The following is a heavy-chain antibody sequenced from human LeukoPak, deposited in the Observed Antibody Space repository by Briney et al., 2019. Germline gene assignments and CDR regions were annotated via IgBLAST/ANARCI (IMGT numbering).Heavy chain of an antibody. V-gene: IGHV1-2*02. CDR1: GYTSTGYY. D-gene: IGHD3-10*01. CDR3: ATDRPLRYGSGSYYY. CDR2: INPNSGGT. J-gene: IGHJ4*02. Sequence: GASVKVSCKASGYTSTGYYMHWVRQAPGQGLEWMGWINPNSGGTNYAQKFQGRVTMTRDTSISTAYMELSRLRYDDTAVYYCATDRPLRYGSGSYYYWGQGTLVTVSS.